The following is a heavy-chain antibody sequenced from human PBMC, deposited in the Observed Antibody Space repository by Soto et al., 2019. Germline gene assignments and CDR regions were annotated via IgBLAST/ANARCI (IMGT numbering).Heavy chain of an antibody. V-gene: IGHV4-39*01. CDR3: ARHFRSPWDWNYLWFDP. J-gene: IGHJ5*02. CDR2: IYYSGST. CDR1: GGSISSSSYY. Sequence: QLQLQESGPGLVKPSETLSLTCTVSGGSISSSSYYWGWIRQPPGKGLEWIGSIYYSGSTYYNPSHKNRITISVDTSKNQLSRKLSSGTAADTAVYYCARHFRSPWDWNYLWFDPWGQGTLVTVSS. D-gene: IGHD1-7*01.